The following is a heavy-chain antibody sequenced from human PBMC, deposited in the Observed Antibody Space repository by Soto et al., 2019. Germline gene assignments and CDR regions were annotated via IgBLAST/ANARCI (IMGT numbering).Heavy chain of an antibody. J-gene: IGHJ3*02. D-gene: IGHD5-12*01. Sequence: QVQLQESGPGLVKPSQTLSLTCTVSGGSISSGGYYWSWIRQHPGKGLEWIGYIYYSGSTHYNPSLMSGVTISVDTSKNQFSLKLSFVTAADTAEYYCAGAVATIQFAAFDIWGQGTMVTASS. CDR3: AGAVATIQFAAFDI. CDR1: GGSISSGGYY. CDR2: IYYSGST. V-gene: IGHV4-31*03.